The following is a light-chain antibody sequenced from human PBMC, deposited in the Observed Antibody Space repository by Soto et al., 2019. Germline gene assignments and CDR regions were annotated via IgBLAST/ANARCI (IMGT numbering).Light chain of an antibody. CDR1: SSDVGSYNL. Sequence: QSALTEPASVSGSPGQSITISCTGTSSDVGSYNLVSWYQQHPGKAPKLMLYEGSKRPSGVSNRLSGSKSGNTASLTISGLQAEDEADYYCCSYAGSSTLYVFGTGTKLTVL. CDR2: EGS. V-gene: IGLV2-23*01. J-gene: IGLJ1*01. CDR3: CSYAGSSTLYV.